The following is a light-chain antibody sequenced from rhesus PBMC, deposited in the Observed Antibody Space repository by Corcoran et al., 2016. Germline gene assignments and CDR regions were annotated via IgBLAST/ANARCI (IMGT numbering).Light chain of an antibody. CDR1: QGISNW. J-gene: IGKJ3*01. CDR3: QQHDNSPFT. V-gene: IGKV1-69*01. CDR2: RAA. Sequence: DIQMTQSPSSLSASVGDRVTITCRASQGISNWLAWYQQKPGKAPKHLIYRAANLETGVPSRFSGSGSGTDFTLTIYSLQPEDIATYYCQQHDNSPFTFGPGTKLDIK.